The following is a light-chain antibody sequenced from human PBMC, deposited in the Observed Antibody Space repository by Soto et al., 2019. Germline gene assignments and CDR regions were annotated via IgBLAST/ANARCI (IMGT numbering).Light chain of an antibody. CDR3: QQYGSSSWT. V-gene: IGKV3-20*01. J-gene: IGKJ1*01. Sequence: EIVLTQSPGTLSLSPGERATLSCRASQSVSSTYLAWYQQQPGQAPRLLIYGASNRATGIPDRFSGSGSGTDFTLTTSRLEPEDFAVYYCQQYGSSSWTFGQGTKVDIK. CDR1: QSVSSTY. CDR2: GAS.